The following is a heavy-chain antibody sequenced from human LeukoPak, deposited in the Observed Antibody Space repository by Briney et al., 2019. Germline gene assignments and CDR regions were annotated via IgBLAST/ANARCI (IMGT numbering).Heavy chain of an antibody. CDR3: ARDGMATIPY. CDR1: GFTFSSYG. Sequence: GRSLRLSCAASGFTFSSYGMHWVRLAPGKGLEWVAVIWYDGSNKYYADSVKGRFTISRDNSKNTLYLQMNSLRAEDTAVYYCARDGMATIPYWGQGTLVTVSS. J-gene: IGHJ4*02. V-gene: IGHV3-33*01. CDR2: IWYDGSNK. D-gene: IGHD5-24*01.